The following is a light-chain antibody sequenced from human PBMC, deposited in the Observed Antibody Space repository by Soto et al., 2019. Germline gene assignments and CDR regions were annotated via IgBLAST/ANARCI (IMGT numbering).Light chain of an antibody. J-gene: IGLJ1*01. CDR3: CSYAGSSTYV. V-gene: IGLV2-23*01. CDR2: EGS. Sequence: SVLTQPASVSGSPGQSITISWTGTSSDVGSYNLVSWYQQHPGKAPKLMIYEGSKRPSGVSNRFSGSKSGNTASLTISGLQAGDEADYYCCSYAGSSTYVFGTGTKSPS. CDR1: SSDVGSYNL.